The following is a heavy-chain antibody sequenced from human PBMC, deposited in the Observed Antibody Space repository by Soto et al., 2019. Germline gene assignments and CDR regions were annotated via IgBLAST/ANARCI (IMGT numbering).Heavy chain of an antibody. V-gene: IGHV1-3*01. CDR1: GYTFTSYA. J-gene: IGHJ3*02. CDR3: ARDGPLVIVVVPAAIHAFDI. Sequence: ASVKVSCKASGYTFTSYAMHWVRQAPGQRLEWMGWINAGNGNTEYSQKFQGRVTITRDTSASTAYMELSSLRSEDTAVYYCARDGPLVIVVVPAAIHAFDIWGQGTMVTVSS. D-gene: IGHD2-2*03. CDR2: INAGNGNT.